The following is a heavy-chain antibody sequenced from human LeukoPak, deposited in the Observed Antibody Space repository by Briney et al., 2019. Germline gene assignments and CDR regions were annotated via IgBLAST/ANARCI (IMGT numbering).Heavy chain of an antibody. Sequence: PSESLCLSSALSGGSFIGGYWCSGCDRPREGGWSGWAVYHSGGANNTPSLKSRVTISVDTSKNQFSLKLSSVTAADTAVYYCATWHGSGSSYRGGHDYWGQGTLVTVSS. D-gene: IGHD3-10*01. J-gene: IGHJ4*02. CDR2: VYHSGGA. CDR3: ATWHGSGSSYRGGHDY. V-gene: IGHV4-34*01. CDR1: GGSFIGGY.